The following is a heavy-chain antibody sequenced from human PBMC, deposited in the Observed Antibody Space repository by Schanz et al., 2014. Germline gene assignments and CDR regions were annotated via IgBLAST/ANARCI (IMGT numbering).Heavy chain of an antibody. Sequence: QVQLVQSGAEVKKPGASVKVSCKASGYTFTSYGVSWVRQAPEQGLEWMGWISTYTGNTIYAQRLQDRVTMTTDTSTSTAYMELRSLRSDDTAVYYCARNVIATGRAFDLWGPGTMVTVS. CDR3: ARNVIATGRAFDL. CDR1: GYTFTSYG. J-gene: IGHJ3*01. CDR2: ISTYTGNT. D-gene: IGHD6-13*01. V-gene: IGHV1-18*04.